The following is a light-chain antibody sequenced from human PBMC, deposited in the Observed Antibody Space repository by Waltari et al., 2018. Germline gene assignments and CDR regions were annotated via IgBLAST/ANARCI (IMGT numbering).Light chain of an antibody. J-gene: IGKJ1*01. CDR2: GAS. Sequence: DIVMTQSPATLSVSPGERATLSCRASQSVGTNLAWYQQSTGQAPRLLRDGASSRATGIPARFSGSGSGTDFTLPINSLQPEDFALYYCQQYHNWPPWAFGQGTKVEIK. CDR3: QQYHNWPPWA. V-gene: IGKV3-15*01. CDR1: QSVGTN.